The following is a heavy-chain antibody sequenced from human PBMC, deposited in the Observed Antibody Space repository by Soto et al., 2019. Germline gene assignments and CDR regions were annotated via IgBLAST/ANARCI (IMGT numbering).Heavy chain of an antibody. V-gene: IGHV4-31*03. CDR1: GGSISSSSYY. D-gene: IGHD2-15*01. J-gene: IGHJ3*02. CDR3: ARDEGYCSGGSCYSDAFDI. Sequence: PSETLSLTCTVSGGSISSSSYYWGWIRQAPGKGLEWIGYMYYSGSTYYNPSLKSRVTISVDTSKNQFSLKLSSVTAADTAVYYCARDEGYCSGGSCYSDAFDIWGQGTMVTVSS. CDR2: MYYSGST.